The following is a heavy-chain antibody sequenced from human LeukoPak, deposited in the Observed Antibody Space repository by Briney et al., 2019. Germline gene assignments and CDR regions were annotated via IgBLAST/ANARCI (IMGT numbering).Heavy chain of an antibody. CDR1: GFTFSSYS. Sequence: GGSLRLSCAASGFTFSSYSMNWVRQAPGKGLEWVSSISSSSSYICYADSVKGRFTISRDNAKNSLYLQMNSLRAEDTAVYYCARERGDRGYSGYADYWGQGTLVTVSS. V-gene: IGHV3-21*01. J-gene: IGHJ4*02. D-gene: IGHD5-12*01. CDR2: ISSSSSYI. CDR3: ARERGDRGYSGYADY.